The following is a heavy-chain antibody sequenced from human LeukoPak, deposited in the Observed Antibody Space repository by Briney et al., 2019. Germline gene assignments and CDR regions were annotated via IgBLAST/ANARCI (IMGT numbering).Heavy chain of an antibody. D-gene: IGHD1-26*01. CDR2: LSGSGGNT. CDR3: ARELEVGATTFETYGMDV. Sequence: QAGGSLRLSCAASGFTFSSYTMSWVRQAPGKGLEWVSTLSGSGGNTYYADSVKGRFTFSRDNSKNTLYLQMNSLRAEDTAVYYCARELEVGATTFETYGMDVWGQGTTVTVSS. V-gene: IGHV3-23*01. CDR1: GFTFSSYT. J-gene: IGHJ6*02.